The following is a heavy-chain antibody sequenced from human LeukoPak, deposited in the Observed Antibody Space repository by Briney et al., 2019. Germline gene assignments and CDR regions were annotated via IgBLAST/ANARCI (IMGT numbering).Heavy chain of an antibody. J-gene: IGHJ4*02. D-gene: IGHD1-26*01. CDR2: ISYDGSNK. V-gene: IGHV3-30-3*01. CDR1: GFTFSSYA. CDR3: ARDPPRWELLYYFDY. Sequence: GGSLRLSCAASGFTFSSYAMHWVRQAPGKGLEWVAVISYDGSNKYYADSVKGRFTISRDNSKNTLYLQMNSLRAEDTAVYYCARDPPRWELLYYFDYWGQGTLVTVSS.